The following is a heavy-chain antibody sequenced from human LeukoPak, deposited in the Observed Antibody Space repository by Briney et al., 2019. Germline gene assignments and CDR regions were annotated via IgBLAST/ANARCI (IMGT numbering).Heavy chain of an antibody. D-gene: IGHD5-18*01. CDR3: VRDHYGYSYGYGDY. CDR1: GFTFDDYA. Sequence: GGSLRLSCAASGFTFDDYAMHWIRHAPGKGLEWVSGISWNSGSIGYADSVKGRFTISRDNAKNSLYLQMNSLRAEDTAVYYCVRDHYGYSYGYGDYWGQGTLVTVSS. J-gene: IGHJ4*02. V-gene: IGHV3-9*01. CDR2: ISWNSGSI.